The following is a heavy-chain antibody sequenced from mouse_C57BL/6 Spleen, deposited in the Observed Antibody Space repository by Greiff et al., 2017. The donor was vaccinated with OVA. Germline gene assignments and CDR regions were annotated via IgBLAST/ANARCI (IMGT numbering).Heavy chain of an antibody. CDR1: GFNIKDYY. CDR3: TTFITTVVAPSDY. Sequence: EVQLQQSGAELVRPGASVKLSCTASGFNIKDYYMHWVKQRPEQGLEWIGRIDPEDGDTEYAPKFQGKATMTADTSSNTAYLQLSSLTSEDTAVYYCTTFITTVVAPSDYWGQGTTLTVSS. D-gene: IGHD1-1*01. J-gene: IGHJ2*01. CDR2: IDPEDGDT. V-gene: IGHV14-1*01.